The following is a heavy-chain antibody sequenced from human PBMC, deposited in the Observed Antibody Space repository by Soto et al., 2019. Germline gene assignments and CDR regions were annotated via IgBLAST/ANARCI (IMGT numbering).Heavy chain of an antibody. CDR3: VREGGDNGFDP. D-gene: IGHD3-16*01. CDR2: IYYSGST. CDR1: GGSISIGDYY. V-gene: IGHV4-30-4*01. J-gene: IGHJ5*02. Sequence: SYTPSLTRAVSGGSISIGDYYGSWIRQPPGKGLEWIGYIYYSGSTFYNPSLKNRVTISLDTSKIQFSLKLSSVTAADTAVYYCVREGGDNGFDPWGQGTLVTVS.